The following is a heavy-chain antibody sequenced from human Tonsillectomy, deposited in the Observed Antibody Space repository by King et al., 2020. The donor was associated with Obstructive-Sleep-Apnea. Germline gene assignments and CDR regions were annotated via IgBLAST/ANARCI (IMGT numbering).Heavy chain of an antibody. Sequence: VQLVESGGGLVQPGGSLRLSCAASGFTFSSYSMNWVRQAPGKGLEWVSYITSSINTIYYAESVRGRFTISSDNAKNSLDLQMNSLRAEDTAVYYCARDSGDSGYDSRPIWGQGILVTVSS. CDR3: ARDSGDSGYDSRPI. D-gene: IGHD5-12*01. J-gene: IGHJ4*02. CDR2: ITSSINTI. V-gene: IGHV3-48*04. CDR1: GFTFSSYS.